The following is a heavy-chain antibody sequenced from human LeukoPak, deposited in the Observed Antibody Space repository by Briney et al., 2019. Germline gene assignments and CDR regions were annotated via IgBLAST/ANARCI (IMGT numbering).Heavy chain of an antibody. CDR1: GYTFTGYY. Sequence: ASVKVSCKASGYTFTGYYMHWVRHAPGQGLEWMGWINPNSGGTNYAQKFQGRVTMTRDTSISTAYMELSRLRSDDTAVYYCAVDIVVVPAAIGPYWFDPWGQGTLVTVSS. CDR2: INPNSGGT. V-gene: IGHV1-2*02. J-gene: IGHJ5*02. D-gene: IGHD2-2*02. CDR3: AVDIVVVPAAIGPYWFDP.